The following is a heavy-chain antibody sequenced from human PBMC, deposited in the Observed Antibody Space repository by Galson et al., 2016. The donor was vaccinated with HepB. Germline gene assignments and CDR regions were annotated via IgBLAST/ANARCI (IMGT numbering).Heavy chain of an antibody. CDR2: IRSSSSYT. Sequence: SLRLSCAGSGFTFSDYYMSWIRQAPGKGLEWVSYIRSSSSYTNYVNSVKGRFTISRDNAKKSLYLQMNSLRAEDTAVYYCARGLAYYDILTGFDYWGQGTLVTVSS. D-gene: IGHD3-9*01. J-gene: IGHJ4*02. V-gene: IGHV3-11*05. CDR3: ARGLAYYDILTGFDY. CDR1: GFTFSDYY.